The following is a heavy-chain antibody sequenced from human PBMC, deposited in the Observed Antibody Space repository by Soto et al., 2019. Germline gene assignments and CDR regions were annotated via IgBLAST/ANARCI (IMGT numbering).Heavy chain of an antibody. CDR2: IWYDGSNK. J-gene: IGHJ6*02. V-gene: IGHV3-33*01. CDR3: AREGYYYDSSGYYRPPQYYYYYGMDV. D-gene: IGHD3-22*01. CDR1: GFTFSSYG. Sequence: PGGSLRLSCAASGFTFSSYGMHWVRQAPGKGLEWVAVIWYDGSNKYYADSVKGRFTISRDNSKNTLYLQMNSLRAEDTAVYYCAREGYYYDSSGYYRPPQYYYYYGMDVWGQGTTVTVSS.